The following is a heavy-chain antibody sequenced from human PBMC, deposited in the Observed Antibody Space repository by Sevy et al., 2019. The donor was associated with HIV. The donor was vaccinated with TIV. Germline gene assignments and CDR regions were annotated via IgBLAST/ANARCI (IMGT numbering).Heavy chain of an antibody. V-gene: IGHV1-24*01. D-gene: IGHD2-8*02. CDR1: GYTLTELS. CDR2: FDPEDGET. CDR3: ATDQGWGTNYYYGMDV. J-gene: IGHJ6*02. Sequence: ASVKVSCKVSGYTLTELSMHWVRQAPGKGLEWMGGFDPEDGETIYAQKFQGRVTMTEDTSTDTAYMELSSPRSEDTAVYYCATDQGWGTNYYYGMDVWGQGTTVTVSS.